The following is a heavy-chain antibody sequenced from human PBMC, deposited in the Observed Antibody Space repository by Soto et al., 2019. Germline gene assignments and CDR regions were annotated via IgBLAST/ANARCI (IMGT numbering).Heavy chain of an antibody. J-gene: IGHJ6*02. D-gene: IGHD3-10*01. CDR1: GGSFSCYY. CDR3: ARGSWFGELLSGMDV. V-gene: IGHV4-34*01. CDR2: INHSGST. Sequence: PSETLSLTCAVYGGSFSCYYWIWIRQPPGKGLEWIGEINHSGSTNYNPSLKSRVTISVDTSKNQFSLKLSSVTAADTAVYYCARGSWFGELLSGMDVWGQGTTVTVSS.